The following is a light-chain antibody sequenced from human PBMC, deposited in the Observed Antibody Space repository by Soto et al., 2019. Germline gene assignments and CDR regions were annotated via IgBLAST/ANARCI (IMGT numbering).Light chain of an antibody. CDR2: EVT. V-gene: IGLV2-8*01. CDR1: SSDVGRYNY. Sequence: QSVLTQPPSASGSPGQSVTISCTGTSSDVGRYNYVSWYQHHPGKAPKLMIFEVTKRTSEVPDRFSGSKSGNTASLTVSGLQAEDEADYYCSSYGGSNNFVFGGGTKLTVL. J-gene: IGLJ3*02. CDR3: SSYGGSNNFV.